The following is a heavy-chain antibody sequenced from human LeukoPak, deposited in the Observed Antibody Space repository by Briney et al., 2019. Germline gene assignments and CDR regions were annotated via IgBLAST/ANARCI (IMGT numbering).Heavy chain of an antibody. V-gene: IGHV4-39*01. J-gene: IGHJ4*02. CDR3: ARPDYGGTDY. D-gene: IGHD4-23*01. CDR1: GGSISSSSYY. CDR2: IYYSGST. Sequence: SETQSLTCTVSGGSISSSSYYWGWIRQPPGKGLEWIGSIYYSGSTYYNPSLKSRVTISVDTSKNQFSLKLSSVTAADTAVYYCARPDYGGTDYWGQGTLVTVSS.